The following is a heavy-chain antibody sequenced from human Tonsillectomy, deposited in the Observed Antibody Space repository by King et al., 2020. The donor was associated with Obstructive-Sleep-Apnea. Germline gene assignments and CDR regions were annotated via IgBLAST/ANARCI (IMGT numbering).Heavy chain of an antibody. V-gene: IGHV5-10-1*03. CDR1: GYSFTTYW. CDR3: ARQVYYSSSVSGDY. D-gene: IGHD6-6*01. J-gene: IGHJ4*02. CDR2: IDPSDSYS. Sequence: VQLVQSGAEVKKPGESLRISCQVSGYSFTTYWITWVRQLPGKGLEWMGRIDPSDSYSNYNPSFQGHVTISVDKSISTAYLQWSSLKASDTAMYYCARQVYYSSSVSGDYWGQGTLVTVSS.